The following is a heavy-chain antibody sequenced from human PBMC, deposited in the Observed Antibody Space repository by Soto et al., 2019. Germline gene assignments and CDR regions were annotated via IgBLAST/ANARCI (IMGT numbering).Heavy chain of an antibody. V-gene: IGHV4-39*01. CDR2: IYYSGST. J-gene: IGHJ4*02. CDR1: GGSISSRSYF. D-gene: IGHD2-21*02. CDR3: ARQAPFYCGGDCYHYYFDY. Sequence: SETLSLTYTVSGGSISSRSYFWGWIRQPPGKGLEWIGSIYYSGSTYYNPSLKSRVTISVDTSKNQFSLKLSSVTAADTAVYYCARQAPFYCGGDCYHYYFDYWGQGTLVTVSS.